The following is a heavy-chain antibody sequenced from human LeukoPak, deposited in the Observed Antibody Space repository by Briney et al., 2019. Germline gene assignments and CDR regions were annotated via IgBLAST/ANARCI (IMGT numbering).Heavy chain of an antibody. CDR3: AREAWLNYYFDY. CDR2: IYYSGST. Sequence: SETLSLTCTVSGDSIYSGGFYWSWVRQHPGKGLEWIGYIYYSGSTNYNPSLKSRVTISVDTSKNQFSLKLSSVTAADTAVYYCAREAWLNYYFDYWGQGTLVTVSS. V-gene: IGHV4-61*08. D-gene: IGHD3-22*01. J-gene: IGHJ4*02. CDR1: GDSIYSGGFY.